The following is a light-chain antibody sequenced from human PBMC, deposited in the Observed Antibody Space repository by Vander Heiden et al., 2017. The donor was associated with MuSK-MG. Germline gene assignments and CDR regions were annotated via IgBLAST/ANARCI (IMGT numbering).Light chain of an antibody. V-gene: IGKV1-39*01. CDR2: AAS. J-gene: IGKJ5*01. CDR3: QQNYSNAHIT. Sequence: DIQMTHSPSSLSASVGDRVTITCRASQSISSYLNWYQQKPGKAPKLLIYAASSLQSGVPSRFSGSGCGRDFTLTISSRQPEDFAAYYCQQNYSNAHITFGQGTQVEIK. CDR1: QSISSY.